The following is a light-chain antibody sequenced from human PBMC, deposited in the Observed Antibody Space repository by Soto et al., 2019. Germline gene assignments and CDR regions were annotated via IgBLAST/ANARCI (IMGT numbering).Light chain of an antibody. J-gene: IGKJ4*01. Sequence: DIQMTQSPSTLSASVGDRVTITCRASQSISYWLAWYQQKPGKAPKLLIYDASSLESGVPSGFSGRGSGTEFSLTISSLQPDDFATYYCQQYDSYPLTFGGGTKVEIK. CDR1: QSISYW. CDR2: DAS. V-gene: IGKV1-5*01. CDR3: QQYDSYPLT.